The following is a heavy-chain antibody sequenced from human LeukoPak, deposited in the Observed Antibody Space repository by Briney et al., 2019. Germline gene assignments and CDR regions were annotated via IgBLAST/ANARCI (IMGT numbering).Heavy chain of an antibody. J-gene: IGHJ6*03. V-gene: IGHV4-34*01. Sequence: SETLSLTCAVYGGSFSGYYWSWIRQPPGKGLEWIGEINHRGSTNYNPSLKSRVTISVDTSKNQFSLKLSPVTAADTAVYYCARTRRDGYNYRRYYYYYYMDDWGKGTTVTVSS. CDR2: INHRGST. CDR1: GGSFSGYY. D-gene: IGHD5-24*01. CDR3: ARTRRDGYNYRRYYYYYYMDD.